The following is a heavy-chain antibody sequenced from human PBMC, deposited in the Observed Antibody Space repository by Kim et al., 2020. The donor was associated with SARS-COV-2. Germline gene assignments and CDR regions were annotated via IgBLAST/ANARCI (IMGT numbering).Heavy chain of an antibody. V-gene: IGHV3-21*01. J-gene: IGHJ3*02. CDR2: ISSSSSYI. CDR3: ARAKIRPLRGAFDI. D-gene: IGHD3-10*01. Sequence: GGSLRLSCAASGFTFSSYSMNWVRQAPGKGLEWVSSISSSSSYIYYADSVKGRFTISRDNAKNSLYLQMNSLRAEDTAVYYCARAKIRPLRGAFDIWGQGTMVTVSS. CDR1: GFTFSSYS.